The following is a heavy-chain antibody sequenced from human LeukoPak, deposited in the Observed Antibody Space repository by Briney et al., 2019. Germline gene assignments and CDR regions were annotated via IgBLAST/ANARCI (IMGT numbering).Heavy chain of an antibody. CDR2: ISYDGSNK. CDR3: ARDQAVRKYYYDSSGYPIDY. J-gene: IGHJ4*02. CDR1: GFTFSSYG. V-gene: IGHV3-30*03. Sequence: PGRSLRLSCAASGFTFSSYGMHWVRQAPGKGLEWVAVISYDGSNKYYADSVKGRFTISRDNSKNTLYLQMNSLRAEDTAVYYCARDQAVRKYYYDSSGYPIDYWGQGTLVTVSS. D-gene: IGHD3-22*01.